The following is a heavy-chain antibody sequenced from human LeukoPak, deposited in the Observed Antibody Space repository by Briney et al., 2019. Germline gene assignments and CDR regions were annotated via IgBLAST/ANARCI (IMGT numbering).Heavy chain of an antibody. CDR1: GVSISSFY. V-gene: IGHV4-59*01. D-gene: IGHD3-22*01. CDR3: ASILTDYDSSGYWWFDP. J-gene: IGHJ5*02. Sequence: PSETLSLTCSVSGVSISSFYWTWIRQVPGKGLEWIGYFYNSGSSDYNPSLKSRATFSEDTSKNHFSLSLSAVTAADTAVYYCASILTDYDSSGYWWFDPWGQGTLVTVSS. CDR2: FYNSGSS.